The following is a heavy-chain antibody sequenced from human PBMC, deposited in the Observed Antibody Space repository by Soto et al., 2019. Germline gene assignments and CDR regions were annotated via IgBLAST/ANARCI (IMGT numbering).Heavy chain of an antibody. V-gene: IGHV1-24*01. CDR3: ATGGRFTPLDP. Sequence: ASVKVSGKVSGYTLTELSMHWVRQAPGKGLEWMGGFDPEDGETIYAQKFQGRVTMTEDTSKDTAYMELSSLRSEDTAVYYCATGGRFTPLDPWGQGTLVTVSS. J-gene: IGHJ5*02. CDR1: GYTLTELS. CDR2: FDPEDGET.